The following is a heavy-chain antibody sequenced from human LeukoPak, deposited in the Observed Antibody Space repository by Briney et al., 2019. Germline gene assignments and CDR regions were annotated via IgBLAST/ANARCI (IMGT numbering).Heavy chain of an antibody. CDR2: IWYDGSKK. Sequence: GGSLRLSCAASGFTFSRYGMHWVRQAPGKGLEWVAVIWYDGSKKYYAGSVKGRFTISRDNSKNTLYLQIISLRAEDTAVYYCARGFGELSLGFDYWGQGTLATVSS. CDR1: GFTFSRYG. D-gene: IGHD3-10*01. V-gene: IGHV3-33*01. CDR3: ARGFGELSLGFDY. J-gene: IGHJ4*02.